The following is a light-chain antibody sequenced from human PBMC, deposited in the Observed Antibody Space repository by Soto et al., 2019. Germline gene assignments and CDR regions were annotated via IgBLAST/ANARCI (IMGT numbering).Light chain of an antibody. J-gene: IGKJ1*01. CDR2: GAS. Sequence: EIVLTQSPGTLSLSPGERATLSCRASQSVSNNYLAWYQQKPGQAHRLLIYGASNRATGIPDRFSGSGSGTDFTLTISRLEPEDFAVYYCQQYGSSGTFGQGTRWIS. V-gene: IGKV3-20*01. CDR1: QSVSNNY. CDR3: QQYGSSGT.